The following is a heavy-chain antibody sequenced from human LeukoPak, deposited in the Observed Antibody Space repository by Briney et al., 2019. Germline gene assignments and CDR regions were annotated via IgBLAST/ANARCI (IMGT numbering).Heavy chain of an antibody. V-gene: IGHV4-61*01. Sequence: PSETLSLTCTVSGGSFSSGSYYWSWVRQPPGTGLEWIGYIYYSGSTNYNPSLKSRVTISVNTSKNQFSLKLSSVTAADTAVYYCARGTGPDAFDIWGQGTMVTVSS. CDR2: IYYSGST. D-gene: IGHD7-27*01. CDR1: GGSFSSGSYY. J-gene: IGHJ3*02. CDR3: ARGTGPDAFDI.